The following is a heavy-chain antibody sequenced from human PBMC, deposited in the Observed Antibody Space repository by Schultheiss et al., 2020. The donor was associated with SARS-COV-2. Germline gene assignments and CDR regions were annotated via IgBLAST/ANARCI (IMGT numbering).Heavy chain of an antibody. CDR2: IYYSGST. V-gene: IGHV4-39*01. Sequence: SETLSLTCTVSGGSISSSSYYWGWIRQPPGKGLEWIGSIYYSGSTYYNPSLKSRVTISVDTSKNQFSLKLSSVTAADTAVYYCARREGAFDIWGQGTMVTGSS. CDR1: GGSISSSSYY. J-gene: IGHJ3*02. CDR3: ARREGAFDI.